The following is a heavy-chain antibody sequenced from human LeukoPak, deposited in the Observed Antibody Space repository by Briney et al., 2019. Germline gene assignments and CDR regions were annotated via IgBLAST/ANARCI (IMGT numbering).Heavy chain of an antibody. CDR1: GFAFSSYG. J-gene: IGHJ4*02. D-gene: IGHD3-10*01. Sequence: PGGSLRLSCAASGFAFSSYGMHWVRQASGKGLEWVAVISYDGSNKYYADSVKGRFTISRDNSKNTLYLQMNSLRAEDTAVYYCAKDPNTYGSGSYGYWGQGTLVTVSS. CDR2: ISYDGSNK. V-gene: IGHV3-30*18. CDR3: AKDPNTYGSGSYGY.